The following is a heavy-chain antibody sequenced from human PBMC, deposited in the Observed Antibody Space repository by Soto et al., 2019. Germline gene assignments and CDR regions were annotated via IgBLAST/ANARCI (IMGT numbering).Heavy chain of an antibody. CDR3: ATGSFTSTGGRIGYHYNAMDV. D-gene: IGHD1-1*01. CDR2: IIPIFGPA. J-gene: IGHJ6*02. V-gene: IGHV1-69*13. Sequence: ASVKVSCKSSGGTFSSHSINWVRQAPGQGLEWMGGIIPIFGPANFAKKFQGRVTITADESTTTAYMELSSLTSEDTAVYYCATGSFTSTGGRIGYHYNAMDVWGQGTTVTVS. CDR1: GGTFSSHS.